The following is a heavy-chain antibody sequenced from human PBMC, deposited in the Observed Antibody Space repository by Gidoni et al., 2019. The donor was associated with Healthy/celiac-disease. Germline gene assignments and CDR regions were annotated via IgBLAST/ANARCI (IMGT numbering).Heavy chain of an antibody. CDR2: IYHSGRT. Sequence: QVQLQESGPGLVKPSGTLSLTCAVSGGSISSSNWWSWVRPPPGQGLEWIGEIYHSGRTNYHPSLKRRVTISVDKSKNQFSLKLSSVTAADTAVYYCASGRLGELSLGSYYFDYWGQGTLVTVSS. D-gene: IGHD3-16*02. CDR3: ASGRLGELSLGSYYFDY. V-gene: IGHV4-4*02. J-gene: IGHJ4*02. CDR1: GGSISSSNW.